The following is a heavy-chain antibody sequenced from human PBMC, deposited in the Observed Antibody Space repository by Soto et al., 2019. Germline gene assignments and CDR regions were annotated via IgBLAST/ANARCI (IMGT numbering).Heavy chain of an antibody. D-gene: IGHD4-17*01. CDR1: GFTFDDYA. CDR2: ISWNSGSI. CDR3: ARETTHDAIDI. V-gene: IGHV3-9*01. J-gene: IGHJ3*02. Sequence: GGSLRLSCAASGFTFDDYAMHWVRQAPGKGLEWVSGISWNSGSIDYADSVKGRFTISRDNARNLVYLQMNSLRADDTAVYFCARETTHDAIDIWGQGTMVTVSS.